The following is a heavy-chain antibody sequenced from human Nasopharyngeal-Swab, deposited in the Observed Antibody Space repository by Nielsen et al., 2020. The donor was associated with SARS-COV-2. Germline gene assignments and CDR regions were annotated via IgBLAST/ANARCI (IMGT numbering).Heavy chain of an antibody. Sequence: SETLSLTCTVSGGSISSYYWSWIRQPPGKGLEWIGYIYYSGSTNYNPSLKSRVTISVDTSKNQFSLKLSSVTAADTAVYYCARHIRWELYSFDYWGQGTLVTVSS. CDR2: IYYSGST. V-gene: IGHV4-59*08. D-gene: IGHD1-26*01. J-gene: IGHJ4*02. CDR1: GGSISSYY. CDR3: ARHIRWELYSFDY.